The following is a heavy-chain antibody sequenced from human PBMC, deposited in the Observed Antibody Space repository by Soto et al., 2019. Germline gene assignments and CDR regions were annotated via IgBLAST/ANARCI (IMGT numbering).Heavy chain of an antibody. CDR3: ARDPPLSVLVVVATDDF. Sequence: GGSTRLCCAASGFTFNIPNMNWVRKAPGKGLEWVSSISSSSSFRNYADSVKGRFSISRDNDKNLVYLQMDSLRAEDTAVYYCARDPPLSVLVVVATDDFWGQGTLVTVS. J-gene: IGHJ4*02. V-gene: IGHV3-21*01. D-gene: IGHD2-21*01. CDR1: GFTFNIPN. CDR2: ISSSSSFR.